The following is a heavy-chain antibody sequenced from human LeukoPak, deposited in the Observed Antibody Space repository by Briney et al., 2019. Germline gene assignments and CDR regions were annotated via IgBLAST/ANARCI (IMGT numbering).Heavy chain of an antibody. D-gene: IGHD6-13*01. CDR1: GYTFTNYG. CDR2: ISPYNGNT. Sequence: GASVKVSCKASGYTFTNYGISWVRQAPGQGLEWMGWISPYNGNTNSAQKLQGRVTMTTDTSTSTAYLELRSPRSDDTAVYYCARETAAGAFDYWGRGTLVTVSS. J-gene: IGHJ4*02. CDR3: ARETAAGAFDY. V-gene: IGHV1-18*01.